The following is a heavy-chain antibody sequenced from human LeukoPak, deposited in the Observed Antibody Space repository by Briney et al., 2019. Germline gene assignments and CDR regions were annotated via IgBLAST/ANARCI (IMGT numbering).Heavy chain of an antibody. D-gene: IGHD4-11*01. CDR2: ISWNSGNI. V-gene: IGHV3-9*01. CDR3: AKVGYSNSLDY. Sequence: VSGISWNSGNIGYADSVKGRFTISRDNAKNSLYLQMNSLRAEDTALYYCAKVGYSNSLDYWGQ. J-gene: IGHJ4*02.